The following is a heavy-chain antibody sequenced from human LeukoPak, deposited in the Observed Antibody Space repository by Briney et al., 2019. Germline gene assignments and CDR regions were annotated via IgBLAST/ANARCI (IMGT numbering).Heavy chain of an antibody. V-gene: IGHV3-30*18. CDR3: AKERSSGWPDY. CDR1: GFTFSDYG. J-gene: IGHJ4*02. CDR2: ISYDGSTK. Sequence: GGSLRLSCAASGFTFSDYGMHWVRQAPGKGLEWVAVISYDGSTKYYADSVKGRFTISRDNSKYTLYLQMNSLRAEDTAEYYCAKERSSGWPDYWGQGTLVTVSS. D-gene: IGHD6-19*01.